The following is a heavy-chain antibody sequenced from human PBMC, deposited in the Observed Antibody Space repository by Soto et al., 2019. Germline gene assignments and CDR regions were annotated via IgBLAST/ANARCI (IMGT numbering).Heavy chain of an antibody. D-gene: IGHD3-3*01. V-gene: IGHV4-59*01. CDR2: FYYTGST. CDR3: ARGLFWSCYDRVYGMDV. CDR1: AGSISGYY. J-gene: IGHJ6*02. Sequence: QVQLQESGAGLVKPSETLSLTCTVSAGSISGYYWSWVQQPPPKGQQWIGFFYYTGSTTYNPSLESRVTMSPDTSKNQCSRRLGSVTAADTAVYYCARGLFWSCYDRVYGMDVWGQGTTVTVSS.